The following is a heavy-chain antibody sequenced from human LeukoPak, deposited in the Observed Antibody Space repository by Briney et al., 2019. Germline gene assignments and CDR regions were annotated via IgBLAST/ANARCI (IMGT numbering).Heavy chain of an antibody. CDR1: GFTFTGHS. J-gene: IGHJ3*02. Sequence: PGGSLRLSCVASGFTFTGHSMHWVRQAPGKGLEWVAVLGNDEKTIFYADSLKGRFTVSRDYAKNTLYLQMNSLRAEDTAVYYCARRGAVADAFDIWGQGTMVTVSS. D-gene: IGHD4-23*01. CDR3: ARRGAVADAFDI. V-gene: IGHV3-30*04. CDR2: LGNDEKTI.